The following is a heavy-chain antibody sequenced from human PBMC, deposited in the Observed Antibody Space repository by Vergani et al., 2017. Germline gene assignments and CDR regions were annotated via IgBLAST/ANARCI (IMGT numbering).Heavy chain of an antibody. Sequence: QVQLVQSGAEVKKPGSSVKVSCKASGGTFSSYAISWVRQAPGQGLEWMGGIIPILGTANYAQKFQGRVTITADESTSTAYMELSSLRSEDTAVYYCARGAPYSYGPPGYYGMDVWGQGTTVTVSS. CDR1: GGTFSSYA. CDR2: IIPILGTA. J-gene: IGHJ6*02. D-gene: IGHD5-18*01. V-gene: IGHV1-69*11. CDR3: ARGAPYSYGPPGYYGMDV.